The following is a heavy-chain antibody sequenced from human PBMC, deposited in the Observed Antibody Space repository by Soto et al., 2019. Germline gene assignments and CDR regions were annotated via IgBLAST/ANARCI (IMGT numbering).Heavy chain of an antibody. J-gene: IGHJ6*02. Sequence: SETLSLTCAVYGGSFSGYYWSWIRQPPGKGLEWIGEINHSGSTNYNPSLKSRVTISVDTSKNQFSLKLSSVTAADTAVYYCARGGGRAVASRFVNYYGMDVWGQGTTVTVSS. D-gene: IGHD6-19*01. CDR2: INHSGST. V-gene: IGHV4-34*01. CDR1: GGSFSGYY. CDR3: ARGGGRAVASRFVNYYGMDV.